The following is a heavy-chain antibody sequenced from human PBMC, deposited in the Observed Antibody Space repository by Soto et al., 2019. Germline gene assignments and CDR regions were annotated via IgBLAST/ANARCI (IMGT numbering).Heavy chain of an antibody. V-gene: IGHV4-31*03. CDR1: GGSISSGGYY. Sequence: QVQLQESGPGLVKPSQTLSLTCTVSGGSISSGGYYWSWIRQHPGKGLEWIGYIYYSGSTYYNPSLKSRVTISVDTSKNQFSLKLSSVTAADTAVYYCARTATFGGVIVRANWFDPWGQGTLVTVSS. CDR2: IYYSGST. CDR3: ARTATFGGVIVRANWFDP. D-gene: IGHD3-16*02. J-gene: IGHJ5*02.